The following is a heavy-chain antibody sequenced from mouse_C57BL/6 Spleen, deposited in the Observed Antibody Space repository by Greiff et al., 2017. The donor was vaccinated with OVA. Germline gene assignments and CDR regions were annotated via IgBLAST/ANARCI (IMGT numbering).Heavy chain of an antibody. Sequence: DVQLQESGVCLLTPGGSLKLSCAASGFTFSSYAMSWVRQTPEQRLELVATISDGGSYTYYPANVKGRFTISSDTAKNNLYLQMSHLKSEDTAMYYCARGVYYYGSSPHYFDDWGQGTTLTVSS. V-gene: IGHV5-4*01. CDR2: ISDGGSYT. CDR3: ARGVYYYGSSPHYFDD. J-gene: IGHJ2*01. D-gene: IGHD1-1*01. CDR1: GFTFSSYA.